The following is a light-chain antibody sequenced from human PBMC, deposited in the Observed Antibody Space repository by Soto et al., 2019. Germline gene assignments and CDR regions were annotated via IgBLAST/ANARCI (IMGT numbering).Light chain of an antibody. CDR2: DVT. CDR3: ISYASINTYV. V-gene: IGLV2-14*01. Sequence: QSALTQPASVSGSPGQSITISCTGTSSDVGGYDYVSWYQQHPGKAPKLMIYDVTNRPSGVSNRFSGSKSGNTASLTISGLQAEDESDYNFISYASINTYVFGTGTKLTVL. CDR1: SSDVGGYDY. J-gene: IGLJ1*01.